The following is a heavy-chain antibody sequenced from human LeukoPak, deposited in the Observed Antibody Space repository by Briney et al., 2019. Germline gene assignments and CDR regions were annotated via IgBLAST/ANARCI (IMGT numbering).Heavy chain of an antibody. D-gene: IGHD3-10*01. Sequence: GGSLRLSCAASGFTFGSYAMSWVRQAPGKGLEWVSAITGNGGSTYYADSVKGRFTISRDSSKNSLYLQMNSLRDEDTAVYYCARDTAVRGVSDYWGQGTLVTVSS. CDR3: ARDTAVRGVSDY. CDR1: GFTFGSYA. J-gene: IGHJ4*02. CDR2: ITGNGGST. V-gene: IGHV3-23*01.